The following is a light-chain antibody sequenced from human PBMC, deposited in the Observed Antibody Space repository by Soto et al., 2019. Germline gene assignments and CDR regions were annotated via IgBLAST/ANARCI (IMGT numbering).Light chain of an antibody. Sequence: DIVLTQSPGTLSLSPGERATLSCRASQSVASAYLVWYQQKPGQAPRLRIYGASSRATGIPDRFSGSGSGTDFTLSISSLQPEDFAVYYCQQYGNSPPFTFGPGTKVDIK. J-gene: IGKJ3*01. V-gene: IGKV3-20*01. CDR1: QSVASAY. CDR3: QQYGNSPPFT. CDR2: GAS.